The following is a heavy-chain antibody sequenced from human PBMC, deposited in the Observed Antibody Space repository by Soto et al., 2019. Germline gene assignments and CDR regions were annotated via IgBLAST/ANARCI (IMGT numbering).Heavy chain of an antibody. V-gene: IGHV1-58*01. D-gene: IGHD6-25*01. Sequence: SVKVSCKASGFTFTSSAVQWARQARGQRLEWIGWIVVGSGNTNYAQKFQERVTITRDMSTSTAYMELSSLRSEDTAVYYCAADPAQQRFAFDIWGQGTMVTVSS. CDR3: AADPAQQRFAFDI. CDR1: GFTFTSSA. J-gene: IGHJ3*02. CDR2: IVVGSGNT.